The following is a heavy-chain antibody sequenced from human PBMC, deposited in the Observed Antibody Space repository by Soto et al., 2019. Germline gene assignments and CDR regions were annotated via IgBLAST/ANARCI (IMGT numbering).Heavy chain of an antibody. Sequence: SVKVSCKASGGTFSSYAISWVRQAPGQGLEWMGGIIPIFGTANYAQKFQGRVTITADESTSTAYMELSSLRSEDTAVYYCARVDTMVRGASAFYYYYYGMDVWGQGTTVTVSS. CDR1: GGTFSSYA. J-gene: IGHJ6*02. CDR2: IIPIFGTA. V-gene: IGHV1-69*13. D-gene: IGHD3-10*01. CDR3: ARVDTMVRGASAFYYYYYGMDV.